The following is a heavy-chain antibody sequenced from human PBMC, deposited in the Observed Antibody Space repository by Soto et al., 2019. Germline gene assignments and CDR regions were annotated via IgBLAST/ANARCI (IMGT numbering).Heavy chain of an antibody. Sequence: EVQLVESGGGLVQPGGSLRLSCAASGFTFSSYSMNWVRQAPGKGLEWVAYISNSSSTIYYADSVKGRFTISRDNSKKSLYLQMNGMRAEDTAVYYCARHSDRIDHSGWVDLGGVGSLVPVSS. CDR2: ISNSSSTI. CDR3: ARHSDRIDHSGWVDL. V-gene: IGHV3-48*01. D-gene: IGHD1-26*01. CDR1: GFTFSSYS. J-gene: IGHJ5*02.